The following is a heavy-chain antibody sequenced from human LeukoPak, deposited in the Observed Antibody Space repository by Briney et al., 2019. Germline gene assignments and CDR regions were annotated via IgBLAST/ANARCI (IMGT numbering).Heavy chain of an antibody. Sequence: GASVKVSCKASGYTFTSDYMYWVRQAPGQGLEWMGIINPSGGTTRYAQKFQGRVTMTRDTSTSTLYMELSSLRSEDTAVYYCTRGVGVTISGVGGQAFDIWGQGTMVTVSS. D-gene: IGHD3-3*01. J-gene: IGHJ3*02. CDR2: INPSGGTT. CDR3: TRGVGVTISGVGGQAFDI. CDR1: GYTFTSDY. V-gene: IGHV1-46*03.